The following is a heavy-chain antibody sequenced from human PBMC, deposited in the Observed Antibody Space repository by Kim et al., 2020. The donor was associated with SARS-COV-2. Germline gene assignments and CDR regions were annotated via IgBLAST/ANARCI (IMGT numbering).Heavy chain of an antibody. CDR3: AREYGDYVLFDS. D-gene: IGHD4-17*01. J-gene: IGHJ4*02. V-gene: IGHV3-48*03. Sequence: IYFADSVRGRFTISRDNAKNSLYLQMNSLTAEDTAVYYCAREYGDYVLFDSWGQGTLVTVSS. CDR2: I.